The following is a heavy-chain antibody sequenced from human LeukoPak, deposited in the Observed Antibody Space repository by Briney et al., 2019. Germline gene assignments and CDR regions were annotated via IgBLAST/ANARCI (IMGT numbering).Heavy chain of an antibody. Sequence: GGSLRLSCAASGFTVSSNYMSWVRQAPGKGLEWVSVIYSGGSTYYADSVKGRFTISRDNSKNTLYLQMNSLRAEDTAVYYCASLDIPDCSSTSCPINPRDYWGQGTLVTVSS. V-gene: IGHV3-53*01. J-gene: IGHJ4*02. D-gene: IGHD2-2*01. CDR2: IYSGGST. CDR1: GFTVSSNY. CDR3: ASLDIPDCSSTSCPINPRDY.